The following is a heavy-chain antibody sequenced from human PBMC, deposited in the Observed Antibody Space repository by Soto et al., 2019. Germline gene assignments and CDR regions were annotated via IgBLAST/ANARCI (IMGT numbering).Heavy chain of an antibody. Sequence: QVQLQESGPGLVKPSETLSLTCTVSGGSISSYYWSWIRQPPGKGLEWIGYIYYSGSTNYNPSLKSRVTISVDTSKNQFSLKLSSVTAADTAVYYCARDGGIPPGWFDPWGQGTLVTVSS. CDR3: ARDGGIPPGWFDP. CDR2: IYYSGST. D-gene: IGHD1-26*01. CDR1: GGSISSYY. V-gene: IGHV4-59*01. J-gene: IGHJ5*02.